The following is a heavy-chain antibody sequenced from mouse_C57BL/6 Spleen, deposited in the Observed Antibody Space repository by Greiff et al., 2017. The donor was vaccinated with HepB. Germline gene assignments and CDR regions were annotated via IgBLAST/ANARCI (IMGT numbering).Heavy chain of an antibody. J-gene: IGHJ1*03. CDR3: TRGPGWYFDV. CDR2: IDPETGGT. Sequence: QVQLQQSGAELVRPGASVTLSCKASGYTFTDYEMHWVKQTPVHGLEWIGAIDPETGGTAYNQKFKGKAILTADKSSSTAYMELRSLTSEDSAVYYCTRGPGWYFDVWGTGTTVTVSS. V-gene: IGHV1-15*01. CDR1: GYTFTDYE.